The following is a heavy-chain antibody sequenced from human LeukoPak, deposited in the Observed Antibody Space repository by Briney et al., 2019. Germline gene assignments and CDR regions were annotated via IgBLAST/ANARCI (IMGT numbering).Heavy chain of an antibody. CDR1: SGSISSTNYY. Sequence: SQTLSLTCTVSSGSISSTNYYWSWIRQPAGKGLEWIGRIHTSGSTNYNLSLNSRVTISIDTSKNQFSLKLNSVTAADTAVYYCARSKGSGSGVLDAFDIWGQGTMVTVSP. D-gene: IGHD3-10*01. CDR3: ARSKGSGSGVLDAFDI. CDR2: IHTSGST. V-gene: IGHV4-61*02. J-gene: IGHJ3*02.